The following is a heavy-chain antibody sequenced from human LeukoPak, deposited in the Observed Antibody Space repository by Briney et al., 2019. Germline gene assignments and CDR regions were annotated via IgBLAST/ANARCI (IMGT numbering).Heavy chain of an antibody. CDR2: ISYSGST. D-gene: IGHD4-17*01. CDR1: DDSFSRYY. CDR3: ARDPTAVTKGFDI. Sequence: SETLSLTCTVSDDSFSRYYRTWLRQPPAKGRECIGYISYSGSTNYNTSLKSRVTISVDTSKNQYSLKLSSVTAADTAVYFCARDPTAVTKGFDIWGQGTLVTVSS. V-gene: IGHV4-59*01. J-gene: IGHJ3*02.